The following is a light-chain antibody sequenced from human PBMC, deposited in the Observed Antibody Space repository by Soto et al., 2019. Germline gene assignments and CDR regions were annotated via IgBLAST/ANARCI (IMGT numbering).Light chain of an antibody. V-gene: IGLV2-14*03. CDR1: SSDVGNNNY. J-gene: IGLJ1*01. CDR3: SSVKGSSYV. Sequence: QSVLTQPASVSGSPGQSITISCTGTSSDVGNNNYVSWYQHNPGRAPKVMICDVTNRPSGVSNRFSGSKSGNTASLTISGLQAEDEADYYCSSVKGSSYVFGTGTKVTVL. CDR2: DVT.